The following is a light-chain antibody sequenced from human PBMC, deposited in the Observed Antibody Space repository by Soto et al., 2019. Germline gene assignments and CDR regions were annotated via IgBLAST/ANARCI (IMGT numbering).Light chain of an antibody. CDR3: QQLDSYPRT. J-gene: IGKJ1*01. V-gene: IGKV1-9*01. CDR2: TAS. Sequence: DIQLTQSPSFLSASVGDRVTITCRASQGISSYLAWYQLKPGKAPKLLISTASSLQSGVPSRFSGSGSGTEFPLTISSLQPEDFATYYCQQLDSYPRTFGQGTKVEIK. CDR1: QGISSY.